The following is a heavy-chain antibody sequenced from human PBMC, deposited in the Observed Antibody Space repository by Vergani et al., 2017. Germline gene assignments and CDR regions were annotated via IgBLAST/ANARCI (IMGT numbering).Heavy chain of an antibody. J-gene: IGHJ4*02. CDR3: ARGDEYGDYGEY. Sequence: QVQLQESGPGLVKPSQTLSLTCTVSGGSISSGSYYWSWIRQPPGKGLEWIGYIYYSGSTNYNPSLKSRVTISVDTSKNQFSLKLSSVTAADTAGYYCARGDEYGDYGEYWGQGTLVTVSS. CDR1: GGSISSGSYY. D-gene: IGHD4-17*01. V-gene: IGHV4-61*01. CDR2: IYYSGST.